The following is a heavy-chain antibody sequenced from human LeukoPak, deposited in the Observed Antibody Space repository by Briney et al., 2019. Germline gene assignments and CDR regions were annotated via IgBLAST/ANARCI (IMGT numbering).Heavy chain of an antibody. CDR1: GFTFSSYW. CDR2: IKQDGSEN. Sequence: GGSLRLSCAASGFTFSSYWMSWVRQAPGKGLEGVANIKQDGSENNYVDSEKGRFTISRDNAKNSLYLQMNSLRAEDTAVYYCARVTVTEVVVAKYYSYYYVMDVWGQGTTVTVSS. J-gene: IGHJ6*02. V-gene: IGHV3-7*01. D-gene: IGHD2-15*01. CDR3: ARVTVTEVVVAKYYSYYYVMDV.